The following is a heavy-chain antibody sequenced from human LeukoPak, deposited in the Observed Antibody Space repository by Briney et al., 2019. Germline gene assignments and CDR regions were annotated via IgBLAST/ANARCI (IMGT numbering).Heavy chain of an antibody. CDR2: ISYDGSNK. Sequence: GGSLRLSCAASGFTFSSYGMYWVRQAPGKGLEWVAVISYDGSNKNYPDSVKGRFTISRDNSKNTVDLQMNSLRLEDTAVYYCARDLESNYDFWSGYEPSGFDIWGQGTMVTVSS. D-gene: IGHD3-3*01. V-gene: IGHV3-30*03. CDR3: ARDLESNYDFWSGYEPSGFDI. J-gene: IGHJ3*02. CDR1: GFTFSSYG.